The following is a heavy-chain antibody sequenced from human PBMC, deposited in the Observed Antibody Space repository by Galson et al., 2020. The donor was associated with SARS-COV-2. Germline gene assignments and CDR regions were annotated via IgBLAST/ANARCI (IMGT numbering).Heavy chain of an antibody. J-gene: IGHJ4*02. D-gene: IGHD2-15*01. V-gene: IGHV1-46*01. CDR3: ARDRSDCSGGSCYYVVY. CDR2: INPSGGST. CDR1: GYTFTSYY. Sequence: ASVKVSCKASGYTFTSYYMHWVRQAPGQGLEWMGIINPSGGSTSYAQKFQGRVTMTRDTSTSTVYMELSSLRSEDTAVYYCARDRSDCSGGSCYYVVYWGKGTLVTVSS.